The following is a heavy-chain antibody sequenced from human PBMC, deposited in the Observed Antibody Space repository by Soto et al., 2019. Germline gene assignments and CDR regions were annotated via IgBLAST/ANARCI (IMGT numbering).Heavy chain of an antibody. J-gene: IGHJ4*02. Sequence: EVRLVESGGGLVKPGGSLRLSCAASGFTFSNAWMNWVRQAPGKGLEWVGRIKSKTYGGTTDYAAPVKGRFTISRDDSKNTLYLQMNSLKTEDTAVYYCTTDHVVGATTFDYWCQGTLVTVSS. V-gene: IGHV3-15*07. CDR1: GFTFSNAW. CDR2: IKSKTYGGTT. D-gene: IGHD1-26*01. CDR3: TTDHVVGATTFDY.